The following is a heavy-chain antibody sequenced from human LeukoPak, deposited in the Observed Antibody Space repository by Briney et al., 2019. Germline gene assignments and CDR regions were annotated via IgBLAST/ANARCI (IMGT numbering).Heavy chain of an antibody. CDR1: GFTLSNYW. D-gene: IGHD2-15*01. J-gene: IGHJ4*01. CDR2: IKQDGSEK. Sequence: GGSLRLSCAASGFTLSNYWMSWVRQAPGKGLEWVANIKQDGSEKYYVDSVRGRFTISRDNAKNSLYLQMNSLRAEDTAVYYCAKGYCSGSSCSSGYYLDYWGQEPLATSPQ. CDR3: AKGYCSGSSCSSGYYLDY. V-gene: IGHV3-7*01.